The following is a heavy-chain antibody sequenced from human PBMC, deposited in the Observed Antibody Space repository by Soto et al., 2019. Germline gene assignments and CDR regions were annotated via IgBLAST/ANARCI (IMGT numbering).Heavy chain of an antibody. J-gene: IGHJ4*02. V-gene: IGHV1-69*13. Sequence: SVKVSCKASGGTFSSYAISWVRQAPGQGLEWMGGIIPIFGTANYAQKFQGRVTITADESTSTAYMELSSLRSEDTAVYYCASSIEMATTLAYFDYWGQGTLVTVSS. D-gene: IGHD5-12*01. CDR1: GGTFSSYA. CDR2: IIPIFGTA. CDR3: ASSIEMATTLAYFDY.